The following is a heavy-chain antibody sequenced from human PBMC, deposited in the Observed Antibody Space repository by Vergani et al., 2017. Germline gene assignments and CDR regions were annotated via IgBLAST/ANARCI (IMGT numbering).Heavy chain of an antibody. D-gene: IGHD3-3*01. J-gene: IGHJ4*02. CDR2: IIPIFGTA. Sequence: QVQLVQSGAEVKKPGSSVKVSCKASGGTFSSYAISWVRQAPGQGLEWMGGIIPIFGTANYAQKFQGRVTITADESTSTAYMELSSLRSEDTAVYYCARVPYQTYYDFWSGSGGSETIDYWGQGTLVTVSS. CDR1: GGTFSSYA. CDR3: ARVPYQTYYDFWSGSGGSETIDY. V-gene: IGHV1-69*01.